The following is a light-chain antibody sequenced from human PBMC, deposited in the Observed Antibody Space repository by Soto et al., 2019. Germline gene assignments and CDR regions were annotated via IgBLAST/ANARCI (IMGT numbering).Light chain of an antibody. CDR2: KAS. CDR3: QQYNSYSYT. V-gene: IGKV1-5*03. CDR1: QSISSW. J-gene: IGKJ2*01. Sequence: DFQMTQSPSTLSASVGDRVTITCRASQSISSWLAWYQQKPGKAPKLLIYKASSLESGVPSRFSGSESGTEFTLTISSLQPDDFATYYCQQYNSYSYTFGQGTKLEIK.